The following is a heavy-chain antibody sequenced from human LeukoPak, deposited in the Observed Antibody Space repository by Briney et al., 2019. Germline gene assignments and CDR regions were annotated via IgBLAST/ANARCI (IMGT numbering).Heavy chain of an antibody. CDR1: RGSITGHY. CDR3: AKLGHSDGWYLGAFDI. V-gene: IGHV4-59*08. Sequence: SETLSLTCAVSRGSITGHYWNWIRQTPGMRLEWIGYTSYSRTTIYNSYFKGRATMSIDTSKNHLYLNLTSVTATDTAVYYCAKLGHSDGWYLGAFDIWGQGTTVIVSS. D-gene: IGHD6-19*01. J-gene: IGHJ3*02. CDR2: TSYSRTT.